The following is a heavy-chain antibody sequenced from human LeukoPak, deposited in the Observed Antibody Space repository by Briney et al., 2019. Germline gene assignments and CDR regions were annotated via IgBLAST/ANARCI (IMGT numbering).Heavy chain of an antibody. CDR2: IYHSGST. CDR3: ASSHNYYDSSDDAFDI. CDR1: GGSISSSNW. J-gene: IGHJ3*02. Sequence: SGTLSLTCAVSGGSISSSNWWSWVRQPPGQGLEWIGEIYHSGSTNYNPSLKSRVTISVDKSKNQFSLKLSSVTAADTAVYYCASSHNYYDSSDDAFDIWGQGTMVTVSS. V-gene: IGHV4-4*02. D-gene: IGHD3-22*01.